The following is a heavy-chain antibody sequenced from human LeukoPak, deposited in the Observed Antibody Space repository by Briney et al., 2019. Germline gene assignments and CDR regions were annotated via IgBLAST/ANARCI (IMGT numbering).Heavy chain of an antibody. CDR3: ARDTDIVATILDY. J-gene: IGHJ4*02. D-gene: IGHD5-12*01. V-gene: IGHV1-18*01. CDR2: ISAYNGNT. CDR1: GYTFTSYG. Sequence: GASVKVSCKASGYTFTSYGISWVRQAPGQGLEWMGWISAYNGNTNYAQKLQGRVTMTTDTSTSTAYIELRSLRSDDTAVYYCARDTDIVATILDYWGQGTLVTVSS.